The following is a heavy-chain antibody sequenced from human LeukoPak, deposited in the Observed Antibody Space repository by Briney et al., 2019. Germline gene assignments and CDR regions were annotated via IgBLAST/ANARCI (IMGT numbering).Heavy chain of an antibody. CDR1: GYTLTELS. CDR3: ATIRIGVAGGLYFDY. D-gene: IGHD6-19*01. J-gene: IGHJ4*02. CDR2: FDPEDGET. V-gene: IGHV1-24*01. Sequence: GASVKVSCKVSGYTLTELSMHWVRQAPGKGVEGMGGFDPEDGETNYAQKFQGRVTMTEDTSTDTAYKELSSLRAEDTAVYYCATIRIGVAGGLYFDYWGQGTLVTVSS.